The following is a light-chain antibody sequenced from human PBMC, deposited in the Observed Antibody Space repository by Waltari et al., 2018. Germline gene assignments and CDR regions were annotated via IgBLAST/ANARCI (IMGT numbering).Light chain of an antibody. V-gene: IGKV1-13*02. CDR3: QQGNSNPFT. Sequence: IQMSQSPSSLSASVGDRVTITCRASQGNTSYLNWYQQKPGKAPKLLIYNANSLASGVTSRFSGSGSGTEFTLTISSLQPEDFETYYCQQGNSNPFTFGPGTKLDIK. J-gene: IGKJ3*01. CDR2: NAN. CDR1: QGNTSY.